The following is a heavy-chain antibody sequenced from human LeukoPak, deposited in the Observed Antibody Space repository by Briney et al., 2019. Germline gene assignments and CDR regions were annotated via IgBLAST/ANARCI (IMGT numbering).Heavy chain of an antibody. CDR2: IYHSGST. D-gene: IGHD6-19*01. V-gene: IGHV4-38-2*02. CDR1: GYSISSGYY. J-gene: IGHJ5*02. CDR3: AKAVATNWFDP. Sequence: SETLSLTCTVSGYSISSGYYWGWIRQPPGKGLEWIGSIYHSGSTYYNPSLKSRVTISVDTSKNQFSLKLSSVTAADTAVYYCAKAVATNWFDPWDQGTLVTVSS.